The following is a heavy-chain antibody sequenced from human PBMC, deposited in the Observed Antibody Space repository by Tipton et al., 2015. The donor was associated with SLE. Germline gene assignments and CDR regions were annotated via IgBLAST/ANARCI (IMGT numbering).Heavy chain of an antibody. CDR1: GGSISTYY. V-gene: IGHV4-59*01. D-gene: IGHD5-12*01. CDR2: IYYSGST. CDR3: ARGDSAYDLPDY. J-gene: IGHJ4*02. Sequence: TLSLTCAVSGGSISTYYWSWIRQPPGKGLEWIGYIYYSGSTNYNPSLQSRVTISIDTSRNQLSLKLNSVTAADMAVYYCARGDSAYDLPDYWGQGTLVTVSS.